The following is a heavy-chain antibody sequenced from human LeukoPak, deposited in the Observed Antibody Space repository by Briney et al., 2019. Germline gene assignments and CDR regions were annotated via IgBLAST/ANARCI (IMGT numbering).Heavy chain of an antibody. CDR1: GFTFSSHA. V-gene: IGHV3-23*01. Sequence: GGSLRLSCAGSGFTFSSHAMSWVRQAPGEGLEWVSAISGSGGDTSYAGSVKGRFTISRDNSKNTLYLQMNSPRADDTAVYYCAKDPMGIGPAFDIWGQGTMVTVSS. CDR3: AKDPMGIGPAFDI. J-gene: IGHJ3*02. D-gene: IGHD7-27*01. CDR2: ISGSGGDT.